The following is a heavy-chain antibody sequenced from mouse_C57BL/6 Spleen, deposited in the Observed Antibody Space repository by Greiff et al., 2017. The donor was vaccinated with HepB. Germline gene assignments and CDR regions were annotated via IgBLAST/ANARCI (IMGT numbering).Heavy chain of an antibody. V-gene: IGHV1-55*01. CDR1: GYTFTSYW. Sequence: QVQLQQPGAELVKPGASVKMSCKASGYTFTSYWITWVKQRPGQGLEWIGDIYPGSGSTNYNEKFKSKATLTVDTSSSTAYMQLSSLTSEDSAVYYCARPGGGSSDYYAMDYWGQGTSVTVSS. CDR2: IYPGSGST. D-gene: IGHD1-1*01. CDR3: ARPGGGSSDYYAMDY. J-gene: IGHJ4*01.